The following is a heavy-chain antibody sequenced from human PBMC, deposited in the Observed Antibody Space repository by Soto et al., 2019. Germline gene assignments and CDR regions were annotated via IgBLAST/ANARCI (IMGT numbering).Heavy chain of an antibody. CDR1: GDTIRSDY. Sequence: SETLSLTCSVSGDTIRSDYWNWIRQPPGKRLEWIGYISYTGSTNYNPSLRSRVTISVDTSKNQFSLKLSSVTAADTAVYYCASELRFLEWPRFDPWGQGTLVTVSS. J-gene: IGHJ5*02. D-gene: IGHD3-3*01. V-gene: IGHV4-59*01. CDR3: ASELRFLEWPRFDP. CDR2: ISYTGST.